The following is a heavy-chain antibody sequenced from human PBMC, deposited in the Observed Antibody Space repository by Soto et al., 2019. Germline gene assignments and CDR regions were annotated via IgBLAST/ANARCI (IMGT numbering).Heavy chain of an antibody. Sequence: GSLRLSCAASGFTFSSYAMHWVRQAPGKGLEWVAVISYDGSNKYYADSVKGRFTISRDNSKNTLYLQMNSLRAEDTAVYYCARDRTAGWGYYYYGMDVWGQGTTVTVSS. CDR1: GFTFSSYA. D-gene: IGHD6-13*01. J-gene: IGHJ6*02. V-gene: IGHV3-30-3*01. CDR3: ARDRTAGWGYYYYGMDV. CDR2: ISYDGSNK.